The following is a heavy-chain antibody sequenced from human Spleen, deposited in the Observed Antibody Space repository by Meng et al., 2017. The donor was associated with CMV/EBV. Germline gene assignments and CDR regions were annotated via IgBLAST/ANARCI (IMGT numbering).Heavy chain of an antibody. CDR1: YIFTSYD. Sequence: YIFTSYDINWVRQATGQGLEWMGWMNPNSGQTGYAKKFQGRVSFTRNTSMRTAYMELSSLRSEDTAVYFCARTQSYYGSGTYNWFDPWGQGTLVTVSS. D-gene: IGHD3-10*01. V-gene: IGHV1-8*01. CDR2: MNPNSGQT. J-gene: IGHJ5*02. CDR3: ARTQSYYGSGTYNWFDP.